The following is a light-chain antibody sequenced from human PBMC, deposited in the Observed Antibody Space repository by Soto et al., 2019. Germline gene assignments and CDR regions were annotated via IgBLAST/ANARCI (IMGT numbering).Light chain of an antibody. Sequence: QSVLTQPPSVSGAPGQRVTISFTGSSSNIGAGYDVHWYQQLPGTAPKLLIYGNSNRPSGVPDRFSGSKSGTSASLAITGLQAEDEADYYCQSYDSSLSSVFGGGTQLTV. CDR1: SSNIGAGYD. J-gene: IGLJ7*01. CDR3: QSYDSSLSSV. CDR2: GNS. V-gene: IGLV1-40*01.